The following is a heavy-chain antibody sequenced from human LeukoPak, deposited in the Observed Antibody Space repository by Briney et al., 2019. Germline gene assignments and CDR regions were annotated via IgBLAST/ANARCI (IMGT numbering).Heavy chain of an antibody. Sequence: GGSLRLSCSAFGFTFGDYAFHWVRQAPGKGLEWLAFIRYDGSDSYYADSVKGRFTISRDNSKKTLYLQMDSLRTEDTAFYYRALIGVVIPPDTYDVWGQGTLVTVSS. CDR3: ALIGVVIPPDTYDV. V-gene: IGHV3-30*02. J-gene: IGHJ3*01. CDR2: IRYDGSDS. D-gene: IGHD2-21*01. CDR1: GFTFGDYA.